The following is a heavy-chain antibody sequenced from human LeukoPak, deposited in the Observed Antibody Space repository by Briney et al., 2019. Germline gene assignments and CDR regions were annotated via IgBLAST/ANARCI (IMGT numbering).Heavy chain of an antibody. CDR2: ISYDGSNK. V-gene: IGHV3-30*18. CDR3: AKPDLTYSSSWYVDY. Sequence: GGSLRLSCAGSGFTFSSYGMHWVRQAPGKGLEWVAVISYDGSNKYYADSVKGRFTISRDNSKNTLYLQMNSLRAEDTAVYYCAKPDLTYSSSWYVDYWGQGTLVTVSS. CDR1: GFTFSSYG. J-gene: IGHJ4*02. D-gene: IGHD6-13*01.